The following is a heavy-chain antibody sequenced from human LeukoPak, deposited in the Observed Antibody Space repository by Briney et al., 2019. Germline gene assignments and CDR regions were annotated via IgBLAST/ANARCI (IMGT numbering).Heavy chain of an antibody. CDR1: GGTFSSYA. V-gene: IGHV1-69*05. D-gene: IGHD3-3*01. J-gene: IGHJ4*02. CDR3: ASSYYYFKNYFDY. CDR2: IIPIFGTA. Sequence: ASVKVSCKASGGTFSSYAISWVRQAPGQGLEWMGGIIPIFGTANYAQKFQGRVTITTDESTSTAYMELSSLRSEDTAVYYCASSYYYFKNYFDYWGQGTLVTVSS.